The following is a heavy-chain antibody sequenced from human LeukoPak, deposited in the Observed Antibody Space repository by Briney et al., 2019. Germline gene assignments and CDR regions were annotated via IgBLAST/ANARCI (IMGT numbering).Heavy chain of an antibody. Sequence: SVKVSCKASGGTFSSYAISWVRQAPGQGLEWMGGIIPIFGTANYAQKFQGRVTITADESTSTAYMELSSLRSEDTAVYYCARVMAPRNYYYGMDVWGQGTTVTVSS. CDR3: ARVMAPRNYYYGMDV. D-gene: IGHD5-24*01. CDR1: GGTFSSYA. CDR2: IIPIFGTA. J-gene: IGHJ6*02. V-gene: IGHV1-69*13.